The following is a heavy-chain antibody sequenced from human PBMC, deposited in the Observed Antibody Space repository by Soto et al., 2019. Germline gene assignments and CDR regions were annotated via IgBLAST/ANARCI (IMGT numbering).Heavy chain of an antibody. CDR1: GFSLNTDGVA. CDR3: AHTVAPRNSDY. D-gene: IGHD2-15*01. V-gene: IGHV2-5*02. CDR2: IYWDDDQ. J-gene: IGHJ4*02. Sequence: QITLKESGPTLVKPTQTLTLTCTFSGFSLNTDGVAVGWNRQPPRKALVWHALIYWDDDQRYSPSLASRVTITKYTAKDQVVLTMTNMDPVDTATYYCAHTVAPRNSDYWGRGTPFTVSS.